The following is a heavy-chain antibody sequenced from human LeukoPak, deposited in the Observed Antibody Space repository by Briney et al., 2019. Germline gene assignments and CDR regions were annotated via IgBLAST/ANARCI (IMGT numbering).Heavy chain of an antibody. V-gene: IGHV3-30-3*01. CDR3: ARGTISSTGYMDV. D-gene: IGHD2-2*01. J-gene: IGHJ6*03. CDR2: ISYDGSNK. Sequence: QSGGSLRLSCAASGFTFSSYAMHWVRQAPGKGLEWVAVISYDGSNKYYADSVKGRFTISRDNSKNTLYLQKNSLRAEDTAVYYCARGTISSTGYMDVWGKGTTVTVSS. CDR1: GFTFSSYA.